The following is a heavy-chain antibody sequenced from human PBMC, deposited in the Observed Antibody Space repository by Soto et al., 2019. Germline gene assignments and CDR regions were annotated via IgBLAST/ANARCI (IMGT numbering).Heavy chain of an antibody. J-gene: IGHJ6*02. CDR1: GFTFGDYT. Sequence: GGSLRLSCTASGFTFGDYTMAWFRQAPGGGLEWVSFIRSKAYGGTTEYAASVKGRFTISRDDSKSIAYLQMNRLQSEDTAVYYCARGVASYDYGDFYGMDVWGQGTTVTVSS. V-gene: IGHV3-49*03. CDR2: IRSKAYGGTT. D-gene: IGHD4-17*01. CDR3: ARGVASYDYGDFYGMDV.